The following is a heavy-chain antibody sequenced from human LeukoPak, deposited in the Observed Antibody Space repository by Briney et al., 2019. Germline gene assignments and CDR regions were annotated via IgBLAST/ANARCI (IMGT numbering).Heavy chain of an antibody. CDR3: AKVDYYDSSGNYPNWFDP. Sequence: PGGSLRLSCAASGFTFSSYAMSWVRQAPGKGLEWVSTISDSGGSTYYAGSLKGRFTISRDNYKNTLYLQMNSLRAEDTAVYYCAKVDYYDSSGNYPNWFDPWGQGTLVTVSS. V-gene: IGHV3-23*01. D-gene: IGHD3-22*01. CDR2: ISDSGGST. J-gene: IGHJ5*02. CDR1: GFTFSSYA.